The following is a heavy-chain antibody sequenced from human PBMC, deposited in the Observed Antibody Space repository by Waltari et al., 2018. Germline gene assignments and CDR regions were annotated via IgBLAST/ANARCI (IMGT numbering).Heavy chain of an antibody. CDR1: GGSISSGGYS. V-gene: IGHV4-30-2*01. Sequence: QLQLQESGSGLVKPSQTLSLTCAVSGGSISSGGYSWSWIRQPPGKGLEWIGYIYHSGSTYYNPSLKSRVTISVDRAKNQFSLKLSSVTAADTAVYYCARALRHYGGNAHGMDVWGQGTTVTVSS. J-gene: IGHJ6*02. D-gene: IGHD4-17*01. CDR3: ARALRHYGGNAHGMDV. CDR2: IYHSGST.